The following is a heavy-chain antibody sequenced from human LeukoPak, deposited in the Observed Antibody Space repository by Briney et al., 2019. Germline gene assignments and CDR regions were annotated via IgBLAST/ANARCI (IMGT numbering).Heavy chain of an antibody. V-gene: IGHV3-20*04. CDR1: GFTFDDYG. D-gene: IGHD3-10*01. CDR2: INWNGGST. CDR3: ARDRSTMVRGVINWFDP. Sequence: GGSLRLSCAASGFTFDDYGMSWVRQAPGKGLEWVSGINWNGGSTGYADSVKGRFTISRDNAKNSLYLRMNSLRAEDTALYYCARDRSTMVRGVINWFDPWGQGTLVTVSS. J-gene: IGHJ5*02.